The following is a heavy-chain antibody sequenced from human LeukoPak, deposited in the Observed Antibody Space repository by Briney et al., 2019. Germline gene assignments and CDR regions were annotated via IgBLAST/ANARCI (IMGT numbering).Heavy chain of an antibody. Sequence: GGSLRLSYAASGFTFSSYGMSWVRQAPGKGLEWVSDISGSGDRTDYADSVKGRLTISRDNPKDTVYLEMNSVRAEDTAIYYCAKRGYCSGITCYLNYFDPWGQGTLVTVSS. CDR3: AKRGYCSGITCYLNYFDP. CDR1: GFTFSSYG. V-gene: IGHV3-23*01. CDR2: ISGSGDRT. D-gene: IGHD2-2*03. J-gene: IGHJ5*02.